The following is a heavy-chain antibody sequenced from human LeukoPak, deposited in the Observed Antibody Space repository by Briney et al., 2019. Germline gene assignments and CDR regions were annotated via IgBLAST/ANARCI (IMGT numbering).Heavy chain of an antibody. J-gene: IGHJ5*02. CDR2: ISGGGVTT. V-gene: IGHV3-23*01. D-gene: IGHD6-13*01. CDR1: GFTFSSYA. Sequence: PGGSLRLSCAASGFTFSSYAMSWVRQAPGKGLEWVSTISGGGVTTYYADSVKGRPTISRDNSKNTVSLQMNSLRDDDTAVYFCARESPVAAVGRSWFDPWGQGTLVTVSS. CDR3: ARESPVAAVGRSWFDP.